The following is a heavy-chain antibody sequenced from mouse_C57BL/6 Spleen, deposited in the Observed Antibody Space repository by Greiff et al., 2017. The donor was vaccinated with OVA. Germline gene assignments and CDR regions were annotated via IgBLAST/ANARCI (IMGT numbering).Heavy chain of an antibody. J-gene: IGHJ4*01. V-gene: IGHV8-12*01. CDR2: IYWDDDK. CDR1: GFSLSISGMG. Sequence: QVTLKVSGPGILQSSQTLSLTCSFSGFSLSISGMGVSWIRQPSGKGLEWLAHIYWDDDKRYNPSLKSRLTISKDTSRNQVFLKITSVDTADTATYYCARSEGLRRDYYAMDYWGQGTSVTVSS. CDR3: ARSEGLRRDYYAMDY. D-gene: IGHD2-4*01.